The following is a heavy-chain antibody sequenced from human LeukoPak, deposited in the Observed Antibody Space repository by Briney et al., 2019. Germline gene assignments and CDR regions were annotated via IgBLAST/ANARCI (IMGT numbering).Heavy chain of an antibody. CDR1: GFTFSTYA. CDR2: ISGSGDTA. J-gene: IGHJ4*02. V-gene: IGHV3-23*01. D-gene: IGHD4-23*01. Sequence: PGGSLRLSCAASGFTFSTYAMSWVRQAPGKGLQWVSTISGSGDTAYYADSVKGRFTISRDNSKNTLFLQVNSLRAEDTAIYYCAKAHFHDYSGNYDYWGQGTLVTVSS. CDR3: AKAHFHDYSGNYDY.